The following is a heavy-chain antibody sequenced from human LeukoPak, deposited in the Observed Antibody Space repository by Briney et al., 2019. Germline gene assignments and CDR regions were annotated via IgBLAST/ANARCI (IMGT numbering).Heavy chain of an antibody. D-gene: IGHD2-8*01. Sequence: LSLTCAVSGYSISSGYFWGWIRQPPGKGLEWVSYISSSGSTIYYADSVKGRFTISRDNAKNSLYLQMNSLRAEDTAVYYCAREGCTNGVCYTALFDYWGQGTLVTVSS. J-gene: IGHJ4*02. V-gene: IGHV3-11*04. CDR3: AREGCTNGVCYTALFDY. CDR2: ISSSGSTI. CDR1: GYSISSGYF.